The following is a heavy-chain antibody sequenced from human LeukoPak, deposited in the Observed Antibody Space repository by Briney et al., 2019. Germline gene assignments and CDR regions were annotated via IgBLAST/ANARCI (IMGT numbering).Heavy chain of an antibody. V-gene: IGHV3-33*01. CDR2: IWYDGSNK. Sequence: GGSLRLSWAASGFTFSSYGMHWVRQAPGKGLEWVAVIWYDGSNKYYADSVKGRFTISRDNSKNTLYLQMNSLRAEDTAVYYCAAALSNPYSSSWYPFDYWGQGTLVTVSS. CDR1: GFTFSSYG. D-gene: IGHD6-13*01. J-gene: IGHJ4*02. CDR3: AAALSNPYSSSWYPFDY.